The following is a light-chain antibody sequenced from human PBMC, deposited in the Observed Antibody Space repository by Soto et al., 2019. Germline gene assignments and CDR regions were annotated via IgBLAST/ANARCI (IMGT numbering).Light chain of an antibody. V-gene: IGKV1-5*03. J-gene: IGKJ1*01. CDR1: QTISTL. CDR2: KAS. CDR3: QPYSTSPWT. Sequence: DIQMTQSPSTLSASVGDRVTITCRASQTISTLLAWYQQRPGKAPNLLIYKASSLESGVPSRFSGSGSVTELTLTISSLQPDDFATYFCQPYSTSPWTFGHGTKMEVQ.